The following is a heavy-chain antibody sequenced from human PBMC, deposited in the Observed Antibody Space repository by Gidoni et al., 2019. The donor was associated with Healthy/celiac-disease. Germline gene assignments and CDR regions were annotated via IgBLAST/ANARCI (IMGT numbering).Heavy chain of an antibody. CDR3: ARDEWEYSSSWFYYYYGMDV. Sequence: EVQLVESGGGLVKPGGSLRLSCAASGFTFSSYSMNWVRQAPGKGLEWVSSISSSSSYIYYADSVKGRFTISRDNAKNSLYLQMNSLRAEDTAVYYCARDEWEYSSSWFYYYYGMDVWGQGTTVTVSS. CDR1: GFTFSSYS. V-gene: IGHV3-21*01. D-gene: IGHD6-13*01. CDR2: ISSSSSYI. J-gene: IGHJ6*02.